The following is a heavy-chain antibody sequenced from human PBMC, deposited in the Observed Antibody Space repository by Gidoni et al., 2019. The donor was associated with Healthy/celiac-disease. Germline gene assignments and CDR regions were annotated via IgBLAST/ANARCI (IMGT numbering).Heavy chain of an antibody. Sequence: QVQLQQWGAGLLKPSETLSLTCAVYGGSFSGYYWSWIRQPPGKGLEWIGEINHSGSTNYNPSLKSRVTISVDTSKNQFSLKLSSVTAADTAVYYCARELYGSGGYYGMDVWGQGTTVTVSS. CDR2: INHSGST. V-gene: IGHV4-34*01. J-gene: IGHJ6*02. D-gene: IGHD3-10*01. CDR1: GGSFSGYY. CDR3: ARELYGSGGYYGMDV.